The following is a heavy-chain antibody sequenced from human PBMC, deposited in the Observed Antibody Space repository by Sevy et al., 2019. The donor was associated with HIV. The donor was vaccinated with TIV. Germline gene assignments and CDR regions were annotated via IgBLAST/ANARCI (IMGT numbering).Heavy chain of an antibody. CDR2: IYASGSTI. V-gene: IGHV3-48*03. CDR3: ARKVGYYYYYGMDV. Sequence: GGSLRLSCEGSGFTFRSYEMNWVRQAPGKGLEWISYIYASGSTIYYSDSVRGRFTISRDDAKNSLYLQMDDLRVDDTATYYCARKVGYYYYYGMDVWGQGTTVTVSS. J-gene: IGHJ6*02. CDR1: GFTFRSYE.